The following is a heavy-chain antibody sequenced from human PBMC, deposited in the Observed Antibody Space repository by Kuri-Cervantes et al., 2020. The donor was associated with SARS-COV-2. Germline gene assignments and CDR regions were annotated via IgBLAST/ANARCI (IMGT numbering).Heavy chain of an antibody. CDR2: ISYDGSNK. D-gene: IGHD6-13*01. V-gene: IGHV3-30*14. CDR3: ARDRAAAAGDARFDP. Sequence: GESLKISCAASGSTFSSYAMHWVRQAPGKGLEWVAVISYDGSNKYYADSVKGRFTISGDNSKNTLYLQMNSLRAEDTAVYYCARDRAAAAGDARFDPWGQGTWSPSPQ. CDR1: GSTFSSYA. J-gene: IGHJ5*02.